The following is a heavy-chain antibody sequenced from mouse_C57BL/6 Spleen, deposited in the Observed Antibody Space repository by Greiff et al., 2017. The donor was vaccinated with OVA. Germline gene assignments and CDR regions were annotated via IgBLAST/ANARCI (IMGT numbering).Heavy chain of an antibody. CDR3: ARRGIMVTDDWYFDV. CDR2: IYWDDDK. V-gene: IGHV8-12*01. D-gene: IGHD2-2*01. Sequence: QVQLKESGPGILQSSQTLSLTCSFSGFSLSTSGMGVSWIRQPSGKGLEWLAHIYWDDDKRYNPSLKSRLTISKDTSRNQVFLKITSEDTADTATYYCARRGIMVTDDWYFDVWGTGTTVTVSS. CDR1: GFSLSTSGMG. J-gene: IGHJ1*03.